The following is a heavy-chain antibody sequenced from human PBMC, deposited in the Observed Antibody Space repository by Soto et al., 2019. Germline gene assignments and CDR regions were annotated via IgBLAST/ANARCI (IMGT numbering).Heavy chain of an antibody. CDR1: GGSFSGYY. Sequence: PSETLSLTCAVYGGSFSGYYWTWIRQPPGKGLEWIGEINHSGSTNYNPSLKSRATIPVDTSKNQISLDLSSVSAADTAVYYCARGTGSSWFYWGQGTPVT. D-gene: IGHD6-13*01. J-gene: IGHJ4*02. CDR2: INHSGST. V-gene: IGHV4-34*01. CDR3: ARGTGSSWFY.